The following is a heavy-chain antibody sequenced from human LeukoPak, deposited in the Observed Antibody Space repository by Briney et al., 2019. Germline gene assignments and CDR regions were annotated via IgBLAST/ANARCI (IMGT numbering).Heavy chain of an antibody. Sequence: SETLSLTCAVSGGSISSGGYSWSWIRQPPGKGLEWIGYIYHSGSTYYNPSLKSRVTISVDRSKNQFSLKLSSVTAADTAVYYCARGGAATVTTYYYGMDVWGQGTTVTVCS. J-gene: IGHJ6*02. V-gene: IGHV4-30-2*01. D-gene: IGHD4-11*01. CDR3: ARGGAATVTTYYYGMDV. CDR2: IYHSGST. CDR1: GGSISSGGYS.